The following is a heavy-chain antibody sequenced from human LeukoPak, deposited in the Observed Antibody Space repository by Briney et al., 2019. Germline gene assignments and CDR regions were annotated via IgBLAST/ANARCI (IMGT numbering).Heavy chain of an antibody. CDR3: ARGMDCSSTSCSDYYYYYGMDV. CDR1: GGTFSSYA. Sequence: SVKVSCKASGGTFSSYAISWVRQAPGQGLEWMGRIIPIFGIANYAQKFQGRVTITADKSTSTAYMELSSLRSEDTAVYYCARGMDCSSTSCSDYYYYYGMDVWGQGTTVTASS. D-gene: IGHD2-2*01. CDR2: IIPIFGIA. V-gene: IGHV1-69*04. J-gene: IGHJ6*02.